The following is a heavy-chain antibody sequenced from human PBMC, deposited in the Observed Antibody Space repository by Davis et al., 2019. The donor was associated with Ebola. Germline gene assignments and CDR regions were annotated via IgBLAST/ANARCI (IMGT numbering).Heavy chain of an antibody. Sequence: GGSLRLSCAASGFVFSSYVMSWVRRAPGKGLEWVSTLGLSADTYYADPVKGRFTISRDNSKNSLHLQMNSLRAEDTAVYYCARDRPLDFFFGDYYGMDVWGQGTTVTVSS. V-gene: IGHV3-23*01. CDR1: GFVFSSYV. J-gene: IGHJ6*02. CDR2: LGLSADT. D-gene: IGHD3-16*01. CDR3: ARDRPLDFFFGDYYGMDV.